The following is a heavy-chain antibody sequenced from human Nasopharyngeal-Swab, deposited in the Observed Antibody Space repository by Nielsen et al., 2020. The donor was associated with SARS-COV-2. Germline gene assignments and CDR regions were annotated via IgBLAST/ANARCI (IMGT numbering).Heavy chain of an antibody. CDR2: INPNSGGT. CDR3: ARRYYYYYYGMDV. J-gene: IGHJ6*02. CDR1: GYTFTGYY. Sequence: ASVKVSCKASGYTFTGYYMHWVRQAPGQGLEWMGRINPNSGGTNYAQKFQVRVTMTRDTSISTAYMELSRLRSDDTAVYYCARRYYYYYYGMDVWGQGTTVTVSS. V-gene: IGHV1-2*06.